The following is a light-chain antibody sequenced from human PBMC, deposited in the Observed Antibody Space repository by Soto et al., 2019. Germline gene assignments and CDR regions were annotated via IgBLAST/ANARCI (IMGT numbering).Light chain of an antibody. CDR3: CSYAFTFAV. CDR1: SSNLGPYNY. V-gene: IGLV2-11*01. Sequence: QSALTQPRSVSGSPGQSVAISCTGTSSNLGPYNYVSRYQQHPGKAPTLIIYDVSNRPSGVPARFSGSKSGNTASLTIAGLQADDEADYYCCSYAFTFAVFGGGTKVTVL. J-gene: IGLJ2*01. CDR2: DVS.